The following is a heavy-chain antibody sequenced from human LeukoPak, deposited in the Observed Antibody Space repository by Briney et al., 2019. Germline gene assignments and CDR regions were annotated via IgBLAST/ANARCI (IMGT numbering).Heavy chain of an antibody. V-gene: IGHV3-9*01. D-gene: IGHD1-1*01. J-gene: IGHJ4*02. CDR1: GFTFDNYA. CDR3: VKEPTERYYIDY. CDR2: ISWDSGSV. Sequence: PGGSLRLPCAASGFTFDNYAMHWVRQAPGKGLEWVSGISWDSGSVEYADSVKGRFIISRDNAKSSLFLQMSSLRAEDTALYYCVKEPTERYYIDYWGQGTLVTVSS.